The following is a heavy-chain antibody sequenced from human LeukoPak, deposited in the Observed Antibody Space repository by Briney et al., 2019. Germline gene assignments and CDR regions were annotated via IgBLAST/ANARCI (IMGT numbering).Heavy chain of an antibody. CDR3: ARLPTIAAPAWTYQPFDP. Sequence: ASVKVSCKTSGYIFTNYGINWVRQAPGQGLEWMGWISAYNGNTKYAQKLQGRVTMTTDTSTSTAYMELRSLRSDDTAAYYCARLPTIAAPAWTYQPFDPWGQGTLVTVSS. CDR2: ISAYNGNT. V-gene: IGHV1-18*04. J-gene: IGHJ5*02. CDR1: GYIFTNYG. D-gene: IGHD6-13*01.